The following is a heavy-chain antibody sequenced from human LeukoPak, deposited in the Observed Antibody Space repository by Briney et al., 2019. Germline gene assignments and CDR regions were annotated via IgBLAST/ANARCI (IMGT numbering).Heavy chain of an antibody. CDR2: IYYSGST. J-gene: IGHJ3*02. CDR3: ARARSDAFDI. Sequence: SETLSLTCTVSGGSISTTSYFWGWIRQPPGKGLEWIGSIYYSGSTYYNPSLKSRVTISVDTSKNQFSLKLSSVTAADTAVYYCARARSDAFDIWGQGTMVTVSS. CDR1: GGSISTTSYF. V-gene: IGHV4-39*07.